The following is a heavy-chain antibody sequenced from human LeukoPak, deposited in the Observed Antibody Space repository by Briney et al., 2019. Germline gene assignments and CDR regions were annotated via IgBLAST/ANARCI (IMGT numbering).Heavy chain of an antibody. Sequence: ASVKVSCKASGYTFTSYYMHWVRQAPGQGLEWMGRINPNSGGTNYAQKFQGRVTMTRDTSISTAYMELSRLRSDDTAVYYCARSRYCSGGSCYSGWFDPWGQGTLVTVSS. V-gene: IGHV1-2*06. D-gene: IGHD2-15*01. J-gene: IGHJ5*02. CDR1: GYTFTSYY. CDR2: INPNSGGT. CDR3: ARSRYCSGGSCYSGWFDP.